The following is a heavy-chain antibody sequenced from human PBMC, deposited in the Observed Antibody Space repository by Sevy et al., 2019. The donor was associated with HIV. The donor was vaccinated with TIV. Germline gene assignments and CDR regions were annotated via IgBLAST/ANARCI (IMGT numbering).Heavy chain of an antibody. CDR2: ISNSGAGT. CDR3: GKRRNTGMTDWFDS. V-gene: IGHV3-23*01. CDR1: GFTFSDYG. D-gene: IGHD1-1*01. Sequence: GGSLRLSCAASGFTFSDYGMTWVRQAPGKGLECVSSISNSGAGTYYADSVKGRFIISRDNSKNTVYLQMNSLRAEDTALYYCGKRRNTGMTDWFDSWGQGTLVTVSS. J-gene: IGHJ5*01.